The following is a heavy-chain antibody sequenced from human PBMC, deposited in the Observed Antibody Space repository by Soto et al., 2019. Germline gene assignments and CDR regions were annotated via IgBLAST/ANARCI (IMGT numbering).Heavy chain of an antibody. CDR2: ISGSGGST. Sequence: WGSLRLSCAASGFTFSSYAMSWVRQAPGKGLEWVSAISGSGGSTYYADSVKGRFTISRDNSKNTLYLQMNSLRAEDTAVYYCASSIAVAGPRFDYWGQGTLVTVSS. D-gene: IGHD6-19*01. V-gene: IGHV3-23*01. CDR3: ASSIAVAGPRFDY. J-gene: IGHJ4*02. CDR1: GFTFSSYA.